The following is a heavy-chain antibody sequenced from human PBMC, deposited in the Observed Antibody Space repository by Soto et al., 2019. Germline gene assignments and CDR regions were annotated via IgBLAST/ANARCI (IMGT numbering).Heavy chain of an antibody. D-gene: IGHD4-17*01. J-gene: IGHJ6*02. Sequence: EVQLVQSGAEVKKPGESLKISCKGSGYSFTSYWIGWVRQMPGKGLEWMGIIYPGDSDTRYGPSFQGQVTISADKSIXTAYLQWSSLKASDTAMYYCARHTCYGDYRCGMDVWGQGTTVTVSS. CDR3: ARHTCYGDYRCGMDV. V-gene: IGHV5-51*01. CDR1: GYSFTSYW. CDR2: IYPGDSDT.